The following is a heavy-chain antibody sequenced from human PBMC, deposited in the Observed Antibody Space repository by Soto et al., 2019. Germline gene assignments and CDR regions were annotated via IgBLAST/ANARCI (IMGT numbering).Heavy chain of an antibody. J-gene: IGHJ5*02. CDR1: GGSISSGGYS. D-gene: IGHD2-2*01. CDR2: IYHSGST. V-gene: IGHV4-30-2*01. CDR3: ARVPDR. Sequence: SETLSLTCAVSGGSISSGGYSWSWIRQPPGKGLEWIGYIYHSGSTYYNPTLKSRVTISVDRSKNQFSLKLSSVTAADTAVYYCARVPDRWGQGTLVTVSS.